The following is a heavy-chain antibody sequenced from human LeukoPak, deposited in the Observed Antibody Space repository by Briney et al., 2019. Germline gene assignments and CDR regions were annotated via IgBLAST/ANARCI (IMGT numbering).Heavy chain of an antibody. CDR3: AKWAGVYDYDSSGYLSGFDY. V-gene: IGHV3-30*18. Sequence: GGSLRLSCAASGFTFRSYGMHWVRQAPGKGLEWVALISYDGSNKYYADSVKGRFTISRDNSKNTLYLQMNSLRAEDTAVYYCAKWAGVYDYDSSGYLSGFDYWGQGTLVTVSS. D-gene: IGHD3-22*01. J-gene: IGHJ4*02. CDR2: ISYDGSNK. CDR1: GFTFRSYG.